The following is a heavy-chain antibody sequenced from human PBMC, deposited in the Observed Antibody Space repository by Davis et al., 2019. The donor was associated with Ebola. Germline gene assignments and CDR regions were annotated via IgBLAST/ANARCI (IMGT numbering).Heavy chain of an antibody. CDR2: ISGSGGST. CDR1: AFTFSSYS. D-gene: IGHD1-26*01. Sequence: PGRSLRLSCAASAFTFSSYSMNWVRQAPGKGLEWVSAISGSGGSTYYADSVKGRFTISRDNAKNSLYLQMNSLRAEDTALYYCAKTNSGSYHGHAVDIWGQGTMVTVSS. V-gene: IGHV3-23*01. CDR3: AKTNSGSYHGHAVDI. J-gene: IGHJ3*02.